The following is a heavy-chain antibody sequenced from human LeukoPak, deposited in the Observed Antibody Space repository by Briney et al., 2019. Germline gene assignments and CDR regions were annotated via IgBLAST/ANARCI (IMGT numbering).Heavy chain of an antibody. D-gene: IGHD2-2*01. CDR3: ARLISPVPAANYYYGMDV. Sequence: GESLKISCKGSGYSFTSYWIGWVRQMPGKGLEWMVIIYPGDSDTRYSPSFQGQVTISADKSISTAYLQWSSLKASDTAMYYCARLISPVPAANYYYGMDVWGQGTTVTVSS. CDR1: GYSFTSYW. J-gene: IGHJ6*02. CDR2: IYPGDSDT. V-gene: IGHV5-51*01.